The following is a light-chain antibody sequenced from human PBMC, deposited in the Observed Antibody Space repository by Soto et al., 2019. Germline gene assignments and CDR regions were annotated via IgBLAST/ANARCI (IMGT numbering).Light chain of an antibody. Sequence: DIQMTQSPSSLSASVGDRVTITCRASQSISSYLNWYQQKPGKAPKLLIYAASSLQSGVPSRFSGSGSGTDFTLTISSLQPKDFATYYCQQSSTFGPGTKVDIK. V-gene: IGKV1-39*01. CDR1: QSISSY. CDR3: QQSST. CDR2: AAS. J-gene: IGKJ3*01.